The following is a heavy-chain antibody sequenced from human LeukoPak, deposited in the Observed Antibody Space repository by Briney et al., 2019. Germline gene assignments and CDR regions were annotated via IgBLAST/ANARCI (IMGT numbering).Heavy chain of an antibody. Sequence: ASVKVSCKASGYTFTTYGIIWVRQAPGQGLEWMGWIGTYNAKTKYAQNLQGRVAMTTDTTTSTVYMELRSLTSDDTAVYYCARDTGSNFFDPWGQGTLVTVAS. V-gene: IGHV1-18*01. CDR3: ARDTGSNFFDP. CDR2: IGTYNAKT. D-gene: IGHD1-26*01. J-gene: IGHJ5*02. CDR1: GYTFTTYG.